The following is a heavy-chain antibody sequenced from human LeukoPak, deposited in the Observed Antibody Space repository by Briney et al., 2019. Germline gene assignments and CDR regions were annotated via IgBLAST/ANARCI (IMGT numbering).Heavy chain of an antibody. J-gene: IGHJ3*02. CDR1: GGSISSSNW. Sequence: SETLSLTCAVSGGSISSSNWWSWVRQPPGKGLEWIGEINHSGSTNYNPSLKSRVTISVDTSKNQFSLKLSSVTAADTAVYYWARLWLGREAFDIWGQGTMVTVSS. V-gene: IGHV4-4*02. CDR3: ARLWLGREAFDI. D-gene: IGHD3-10*01. CDR2: INHSGST.